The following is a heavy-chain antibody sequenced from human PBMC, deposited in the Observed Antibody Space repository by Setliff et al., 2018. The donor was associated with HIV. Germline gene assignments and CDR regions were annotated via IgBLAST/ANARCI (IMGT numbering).Heavy chain of an antibody. V-gene: IGHV3-48*01. J-gene: IGHJ4*02. CDR2: IRGKSDII. CDR3: ARDYNYIFDS. CDR1: GFAFSDNP. Sequence: GSLRLSCVASSGFAFSDNPMNWVRRAPGKGLEWISHIRGKSDIIKYAESVMGRFTISRDNAKNSLYLEMNSLRAEDTAIYYCARDYNYIFDSWGQGVLVTVSS. D-gene: IGHD3-22*01.